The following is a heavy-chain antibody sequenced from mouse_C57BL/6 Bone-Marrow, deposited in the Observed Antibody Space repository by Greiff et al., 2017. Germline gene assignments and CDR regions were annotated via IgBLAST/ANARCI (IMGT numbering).Heavy chain of an antibody. D-gene: IGHD2-3*01. Sequence: QVKLQQPGAELVKPGASVKLSCKASGYTFTSYWMQWVKQRPGQGLEWIGEIDPSDSYTNYNQKFKGKATLTVDTSSSTAYMQLSSLTSEDSAVYYCARSDGYYAGDYAMDYWGQGTSVTVSS. J-gene: IGHJ4*01. CDR2: IDPSDSYT. V-gene: IGHV1-50*01. CDR1: GYTFTSYW. CDR3: ARSDGYYAGDYAMDY.